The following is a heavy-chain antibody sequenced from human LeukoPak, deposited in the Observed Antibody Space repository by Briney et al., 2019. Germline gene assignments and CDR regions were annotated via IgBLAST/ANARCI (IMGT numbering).Heavy chain of an antibody. Sequence: PSETLSLTCAVYGGSFSGYYWSWIRQLPGKGLEWIGEINHSGSTNYNPSLKSRVTISVDTSKNQFSLKLSSVTAADTAVHYCARGGGGHYGDYSPSIDYWGQGTLVTVSS. J-gene: IGHJ4*02. CDR3: ARGGGGHYGDYSPSIDY. CDR1: GGSFSGYY. D-gene: IGHD4-17*01. CDR2: INHSGST. V-gene: IGHV4-34*01.